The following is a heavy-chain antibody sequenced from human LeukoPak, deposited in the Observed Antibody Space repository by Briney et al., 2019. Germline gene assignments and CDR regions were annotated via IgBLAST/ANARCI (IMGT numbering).Heavy chain of an antibody. CDR1: GCTFNTAW. D-gene: IGHD3-10*01. Sequence: GGSLRLSCAASGCTFNTAWMHWVRQAPGKGLGWVSRIYSDGSAATYAEFVKGRFTISRDNAKNTLYLQMNSLRIEDTAVYYFATDSGHRISYWGQGTKVTVSA. CDR2: IYSDGSAA. V-gene: IGHV3-74*03. J-gene: IGHJ3*01. CDR3: ATDSGHRISY.